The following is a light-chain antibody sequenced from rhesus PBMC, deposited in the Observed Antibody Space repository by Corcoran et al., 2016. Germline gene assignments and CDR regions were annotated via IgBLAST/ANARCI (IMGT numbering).Light chain of an antibody. CDR1: NIGSKN. Sequence: SYELTQPPSVSAASGTTARITCGGDNIGSKNVHWYQQKPAQAPLLVLYADSKQPSGIPERFSGSNSGNTATLTISRVEAGDEADYYCQVWDISSKYIFGAGTRLTVL. V-gene: IGLV3-25*02. J-gene: IGLJ1*01. CDR3: QVWDISSKYI. CDR2: ADS.